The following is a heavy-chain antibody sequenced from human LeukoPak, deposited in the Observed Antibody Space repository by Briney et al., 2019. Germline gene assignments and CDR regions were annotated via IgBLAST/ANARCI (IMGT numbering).Heavy chain of an antibody. D-gene: IGHD3-3*01. CDR3: ARHEGQLRFLEWLFVDV. Sequence: SVKVSCKASGGTFSSYAIGWVRQAPGQGLEWMGGIIPIFGTANYAQKFQGRVTITADESTSTAYMELSSLRSEDTAVYYCARHEGQLRFLEWLFVDVWGKGTTVTVSS. CDR1: GGTFSSYA. J-gene: IGHJ6*04. V-gene: IGHV1-69*13. CDR2: IIPIFGTA.